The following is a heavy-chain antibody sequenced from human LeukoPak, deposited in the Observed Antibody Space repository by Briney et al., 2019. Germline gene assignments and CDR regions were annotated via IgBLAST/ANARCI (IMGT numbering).Heavy chain of an antibody. CDR2: INPNSGGT. CDR1: GYTFTGYY. J-gene: IGHJ4*02. CDR3: ARGGPYDSSGYPYYFDY. D-gene: IGHD3-22*01. Sequence: ASVTVSCRASGYTFTGYYMHWVRQAPGQGLEWMRWINPNSGGTDYAQKFQGRVTMTRDTSISTAYMELSRLRSDDTAVYYCARGGPYDSSGYPYYFDYWGQGTLVTVSS. V-gene: IGHV1-2*02.